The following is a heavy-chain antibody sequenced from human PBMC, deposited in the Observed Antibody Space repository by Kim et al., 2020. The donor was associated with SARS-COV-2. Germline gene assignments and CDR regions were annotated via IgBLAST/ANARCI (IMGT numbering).Heavy chain of an antibody. CDR1: GFTFSSYA. V-gene: IGHV3-30*04. CDR3: ARPYYYDSSGYFMTYFD. Sequence: GGSLRLSCAASGFTFSSYAMHWVRQAPGKGLEWVAVISYDGSNKYYADSVKGRFTISRDNSKNTLYLQMNSLRAEDTAVYYCARPYYYDSSGYFMTYFD. CDR2: ISYDGSNK. J-gene: IGHJ4*01. D-gene: IGHD3-22*01.